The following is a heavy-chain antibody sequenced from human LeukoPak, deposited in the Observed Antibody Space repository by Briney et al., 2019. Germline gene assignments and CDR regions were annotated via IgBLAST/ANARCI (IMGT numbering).Heavy chain of an antibody. CDR3: ARDATTELGTVYMDV. J-gene: IGHJ6*03. CDR2: ISSSSSYI. D-gene: IGHD4-17*01. V-gene: IGHV3-21*01. Sequence: GGSLRLSCAASGFTFSSYSMNWVRQAPGKGLEWVSSISSSSSYIYYADSVKGRFAISRDNAKNSLYLQMNSLRVEDTAVYYCARDATTELGTVYMDVWGKGTTVTISS. CDR1: GFTFSSYS.